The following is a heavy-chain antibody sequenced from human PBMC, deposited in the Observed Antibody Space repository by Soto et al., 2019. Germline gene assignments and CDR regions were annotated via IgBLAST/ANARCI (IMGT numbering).Heavy chain of an antibody. CDR3: TKVISTVGGDFDS. D-gene: IGHD3-16*01. J-gene: IGHJ4*02. V-gene: IGHV3-74*01. Sequence: SLRLSFAASVFTFGNYWMHWVRQAPGKGLVWVSRINSDGSSTSYADSVKGRFTISRDNAKNTLYLQMNSLRAEDTAMYYCTKVISTVGGDFDSWGQGTLVTVSS. CDR2: INSDGSST. CDR1: VFTFGNYW.